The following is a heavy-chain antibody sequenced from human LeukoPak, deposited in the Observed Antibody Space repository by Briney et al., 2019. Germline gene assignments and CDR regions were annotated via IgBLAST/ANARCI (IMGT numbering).Heavy chain of an antibody. CDR2: IVVGSGNT. V-gene: IGHV1-58*01. J-gene: IGHJ5*02. CDR3: AREGTSGTHLNWFDP. Sequence: SVKVSCKASGFTFTSSAVQWVRQARGQRLEWIGWIVVGSGNTNYAQKFQERVTITRDMSTSTAYMELSSLRSEDTAVYYCAREGTSGTHLNWFDPWGQGTLVTVSS. CDR1: GFTFTSSA. D-gene: IGHD1-1*01.